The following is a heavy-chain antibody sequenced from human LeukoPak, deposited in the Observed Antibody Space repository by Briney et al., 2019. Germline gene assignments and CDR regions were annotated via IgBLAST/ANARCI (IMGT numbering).Heavy chain of an antibody. V-gene: IGHV3-30*18. D-gene: IGHD3-22*01. Sequence: GRSLRLSCAASGFTFSSYGMHWVRQAPGKGLEWVAVISYDGSNKYYADSVKGRLTISRDNSKNTLYLQMNSLRAEDTAVYYCAKDQSSWYDSSGLDYWGQGTLVTVSS. CDR2: ISYDGSNK. CDR1: GFTFSSYG. CDR3: AKDQSSWYDSSGLDY. J-gene: IGHJ4*02.